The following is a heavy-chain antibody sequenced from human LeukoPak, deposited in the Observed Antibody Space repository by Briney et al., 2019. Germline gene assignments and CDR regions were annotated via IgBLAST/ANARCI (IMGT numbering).Heavy chain of an antibody. D-gene: IGHD1-26*01. CDR1: GFTFSSYG. J-gene: IGHJ4*02. CDR3: AKGSTGSFLTDY. CDR2: ISYDGSNK. Sequence: GRSLRLSCAASGFTFSSYGMHWVRQAPGKGLERVAVISYDGSNKYYADSVKGRFTISRDNSKNTLYLQMNSLRAEDTAVYYCAKGSTGSFLTDYWGQGTLVTVSS. V-gene: IGHV3-30*18.